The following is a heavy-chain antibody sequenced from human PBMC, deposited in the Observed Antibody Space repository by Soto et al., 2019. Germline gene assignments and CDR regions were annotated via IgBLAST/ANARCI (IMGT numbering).Heavy chain of an antibody. J-gene: IGHJ3*02. CDR2: IYWDDDK. V-gene: IGHV2-5*02. CDR3: AHSPYYGSQDDAFDI. Sequence: QITLKESGPTLVKPTQTLTLTCTFSGFSLSTSGVGVGWIRQPPGKALEWLALIYWDDDKRYSPSLKSRLNIPKDTSKNQVVLTMTNMDPVDTATYYCAHSPYYGSQDDAFDIWGQGTMVTVSS. CDR1: GFSLSTSGVG. D-gene: IGHD3-10*01.